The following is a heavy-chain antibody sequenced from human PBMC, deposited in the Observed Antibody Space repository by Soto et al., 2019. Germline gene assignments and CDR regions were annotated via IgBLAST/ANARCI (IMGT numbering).Heavy chain of an antibody. CDR1: GFTFSNAW. D-gene: IGHD6-13*01. J-gene: IGHJ3*02. CDR3: TTDSVAAAGRMGAFDI. V-gene: IGHV3-15*01. CDR2: IKSKTDGGTT. Sequence: GGSLRLSCAASGFTFSNAWMSWVRQAPGKGLEWVGRIKSKTDGGTTDYAAPVKSRFTISRDDSKNTLYLQMNSLKTEDTAVYYCTTDSVAAAGRMGAFDIWGQGTMVTVSS.